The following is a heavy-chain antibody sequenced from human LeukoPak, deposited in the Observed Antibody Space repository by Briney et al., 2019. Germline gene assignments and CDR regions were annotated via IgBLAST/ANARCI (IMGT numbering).Heavy chain of an antibody. J-gene: IGHJ4*02. Sequence: GGSLRLSCVASGFTFSSYWMSWVRQAPGKGLEWVANIKQDGSEKYYVDSVKGRFTISRDNAKNSLYLQMNSLRAEDTAVYYCARALPAAYGEYYFDYWGQGTLVTVSS. CDR3: ARALPAAYGEYYFDY. D-gene: IGHD2-2*01. V-gene: IGHV3-7*01. CDR1: GFTFSSYW. CDR2: IKQDGSEK.